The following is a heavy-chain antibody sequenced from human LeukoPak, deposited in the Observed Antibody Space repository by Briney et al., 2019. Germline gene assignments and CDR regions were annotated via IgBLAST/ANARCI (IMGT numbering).Heavy chain of an antibody. CDR3: AKAGSLATPTPYYFDY. CDR1: GFTFSRYA. D-gene: IGHD5-12*01. J-gene: IGHJ4*02. V-gene: IGHV3-23*01. Sequence: GGSLRLSCAASGFTFSRYAMSWVRQAPGKGLEWVSTFSGSGDSTYYADSVKGRFTIPRDNSKNTLYLQMNSLRAEDTAVYYCAKAGSLATPTPYYFDYWGQGALVTVSS. CDR2: FSGSGDST.